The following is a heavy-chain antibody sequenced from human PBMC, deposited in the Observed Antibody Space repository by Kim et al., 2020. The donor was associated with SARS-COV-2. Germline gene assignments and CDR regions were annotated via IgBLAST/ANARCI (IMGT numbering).Heavy chain of an antibody. CDR3: ARADRYCSSTSCYISDFGWFDP. CDR2: INPNSGGT. D-gene: IGHD2-2*02. J-gene: IGHJ5*02. V-gene: IGHV1-2*02. CDR1: GYTFTGYY. Sequence: ASVKVSCKASGYTFTGYYMHWVRQAPGQGLEWMGWINPNSGGTNYAQKFQGRVTMTRDTSISTAYMELSRLRSDDTAVYYCARADRYCSSTSCYISDFGWFDPWGQGTLVTVSS.